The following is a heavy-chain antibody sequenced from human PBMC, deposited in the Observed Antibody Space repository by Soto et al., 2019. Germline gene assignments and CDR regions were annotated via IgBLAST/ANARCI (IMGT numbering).Heavy chain of an antibody. CDR1: GYTFTNYG. CDR2: IGAYNGDT. V-gene: IGHV1-18*01. J-gene: IGHJ6*03. D-gene: IGHD6-6*01. CDR3: ARVRKLVGYFYYYMDV. Sequence: QVQLLQSGAEVRKPGASVKVSCKASGYTFTNYGITWVRQAPGQGLEWMGGIGAYNGDTHYTQRLQGRVTMTTDTSTSTAYMERRGLISDDTTIYYWARVRKLVGYFYYYMDVWGKGTTVTVSS.